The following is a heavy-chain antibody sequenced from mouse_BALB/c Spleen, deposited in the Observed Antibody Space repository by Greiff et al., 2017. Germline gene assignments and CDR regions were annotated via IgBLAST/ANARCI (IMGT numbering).Heavy chain of an antibody. Sequence: EVMVVESGGGLVQPGGSRKLSCAASGFTFSSFGMHWVRQAPEKGLEWVAYISSGSSTIYYADTVKGRFTISRDNAKNTLYLQMSSLKSEDTAMYYCARKTAYAMDYWGQGTSVTVSS. CDR2: ISSGSSTI. CDR1: GFTFSSFG. J-gene: IGHJ4*01. CDR3: ARKTAYAMDY. D-gene: IGHD1-2*01. V-gene: IGHV5-17*02.